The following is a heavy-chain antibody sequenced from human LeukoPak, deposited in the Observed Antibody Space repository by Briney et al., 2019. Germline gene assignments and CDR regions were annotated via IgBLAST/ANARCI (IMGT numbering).Heavy chain of an antibody. CDR1: GVPPFSHYW. D-gene: IGHD1-1*01. Sequence: PGGSLRLSCAASGVPPFSHYWIHWVRHAPGKGLGWISHVTGETNTRYADPVKGRFTISRDNAKNTVYLQMNSLRVEDTAVYYCATTVQATGQSFYWGQGALVTVSP. J-gene: IGHJ4*02. V-gene: IGHV3-74*01. CDR2: VTGETNT. CDR3: ATTVQATGQSFY.